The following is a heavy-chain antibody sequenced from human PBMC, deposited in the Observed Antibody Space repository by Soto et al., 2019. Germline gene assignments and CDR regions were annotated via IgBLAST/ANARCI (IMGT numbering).Heavy chain of an antibody. CDR2: IIPIFGTA. D-gene: IGHD5-18*01. Sequence: SVKVSCKASGGTFSSYAISWVRQAPGQGLEWMGGIIPIFGTANYAQKFQGRVTITADESTSTAYMELSSLRSEDTAVYYCARVDTAMVTTFDYWGQGTLVTVSS. V-gene: IGHV1-69*13. J-gene: IGHJ4*02. CDR1: GGTFSSYA. CDR3: ARVDTAMVTTFDY.